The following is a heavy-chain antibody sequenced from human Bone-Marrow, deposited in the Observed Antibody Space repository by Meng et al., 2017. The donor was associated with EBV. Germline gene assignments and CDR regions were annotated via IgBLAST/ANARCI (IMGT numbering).Heavy chain of an antibody. CDR2: INPGNGNT. D-gene: IGHD6-19*01. Sequence: QLVQSGGEEKKAWASVKVSCKASGYTFTNYAMHWVRQAPGQRLEWMGWINPGNGNTKYSQKFQGRASITRDISASIVYMELTSLRSEDTAVYYCATEPGYSSGWGQGTLVTVSS. CDR3: ATEPGYSSG. J-gene: IGHJ4*02. CDR1: GYTFTNYA. V-gene: IGHV1-3*05.